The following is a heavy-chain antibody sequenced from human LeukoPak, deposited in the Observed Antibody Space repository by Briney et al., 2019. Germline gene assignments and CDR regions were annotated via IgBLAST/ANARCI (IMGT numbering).Heavy chain of an antibody. J-gene: IGHJ2*01. CDR3: ARTLGRRAYDWYFDL. CDR1: GGTFSSYG. V-gene: IGHV1-18*01. D-gene: IGHD5-24*01. CDR2: ISAYNGNT. Sequence: GASVKVSCKASGGTFSSYGISWVRQAPGQGLEWMGWISAYNGNTNYAQKLQGRVTMTTDTSTSTAYMELRSLRSDDTAVYYCARTLGRRAYDWYFDLWGRGTLVTVSS.